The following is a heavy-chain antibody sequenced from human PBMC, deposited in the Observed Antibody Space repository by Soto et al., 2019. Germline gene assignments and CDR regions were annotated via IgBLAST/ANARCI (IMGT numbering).Heavy chain of an antibody. D-gene: IGHD2-2*01. J-gene: IGHJ2*01. CDR1: GFTLSSYG. CDR2: ISYDGSNK. CDR3: AKGLYCSSTSCFQNWYFDL. Sequence: QVQLVESGGGVVQPGRSLRLSCAASGFTLSSYGLHWVRQAPGKGLEWVAVISYDGSNKYYADSVKGRFTISRDNSKNTLYLQMNSLRAEDTAVYYCAKGLYCSSTSCFQNWYFDLWGRGTLVTVSS. V-gene: IGHV3-30*18.